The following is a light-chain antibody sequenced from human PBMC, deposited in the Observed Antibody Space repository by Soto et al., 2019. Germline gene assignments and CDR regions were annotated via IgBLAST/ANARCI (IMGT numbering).Light chain of an antibody. V-gene: IGLV2-14*01. CDR1: SSDIGAYDY. CDR2: EVN. J-gene: IGLJ1*01. CDR3: FSFTTTRTHV. Sequence: QSALSQPASLSASPGPSITISCTGTSSDIGAYDYVSWFQQHPGKAPNLMISEVNNRPSGVSNLFSGSMSGSTAYLTIYGIQVEDEAEYFCFSFTTTRTHVFGTGTKVTVL.